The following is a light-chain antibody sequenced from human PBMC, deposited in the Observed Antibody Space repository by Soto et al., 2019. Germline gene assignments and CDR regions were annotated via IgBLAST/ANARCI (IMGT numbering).Light chain of an antibody. CDR1: QSVTNNQ. J-gene: IGKJ4*02. CDR3: YIYGSTPDT. Sequence: EINLTLYPDTLLRYAPNIPPLSFMASQSVTNNQFAWFRQKPGQAPRLLIWGVSNRATGIPDRFSGSGSGTDFTLTISRLEPEDFVVFYCYIYGSTPDTFGKGTNGDQ. V-gene: IGKV3-20*01. CDR2: GVS.